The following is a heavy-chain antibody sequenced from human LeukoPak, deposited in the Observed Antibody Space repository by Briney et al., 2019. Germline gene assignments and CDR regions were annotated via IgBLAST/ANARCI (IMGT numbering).Heavy chain of an antibody. CDR2: IKQDGSEK. D-gene: IGHD5-24*01. J-gene: IGHJ4*02. CDR3: ARETEMANLDY. V-gene: IGHV3-7*04. CDR1: GFTFSSYW. Sequence: PGGSLRLSCTASGFTFSSYWVNWVRQAPGKGLEWVANIKQDGSEKYYVDSVKGRFTISRDNAKKSLYLQMNCLRAEDTAVYYCARETEMANLDYWGQGTLVTVSS.